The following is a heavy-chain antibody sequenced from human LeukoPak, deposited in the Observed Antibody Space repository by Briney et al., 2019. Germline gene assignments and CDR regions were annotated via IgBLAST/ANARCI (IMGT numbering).Heavy chain of an antibody. V-gene: IGHV3-7*01. CDR2: MNQDGSAK. CDR1: GFTFSDSW. Sequence: GGSLRLSCAASGFTFSDSWMTWVRQAPGKGLEWVANMNQDGSAKGYVDSVKGRFTISRDNARNSPYLQMSSLRPEHTAVYYCATYTHWVAGDVWGQGTTVTVSS. J-gene: IGHJ6*02. D-gene: IGHD3-16*01. CDR3: ATYTHWVAGDV.